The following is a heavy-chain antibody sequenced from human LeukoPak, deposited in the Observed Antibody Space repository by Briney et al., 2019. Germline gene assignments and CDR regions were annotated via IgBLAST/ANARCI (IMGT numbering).Heavy chain of an antibody. V-gene: IGHV4-39*07. CDR3: ARAGTTSGTITDY. CDR2: IYYSGST. Sequence: SETLSLTCTVSGGSISSSSYYWGWIRQPPGKGLEWIGSIYYSGSTYYNPSLKSRVTISLDTSKNQFSLKLSSVTAADTAVYYCARAGTTSGTITDYWGQGTLVTVSS. CDR1: GGSISSSSYY. D-gene: IGHD3-9*01. J-gene: IGHJ4*02.